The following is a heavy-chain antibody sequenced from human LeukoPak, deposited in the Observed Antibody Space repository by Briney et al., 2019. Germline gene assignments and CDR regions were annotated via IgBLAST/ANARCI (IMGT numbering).Heavy chain of an antibody. CDR2: IYYSGST. J-gene: IGHJ1*01. V-gene: IGHV4-39*07. D-gene: IGHD6-13*01. Sequence: SETLSLTCTVSGDSISSRSYYWGWIRQPPGKGLEWIGSIYYSGSTYYNPSLKSRVTISVNTSKNQFSLKLSSVTAADTAVYYCARRRRQLGAAGNFQHWGQGTLVTVSS. CDR3: ARRRRQLGAAGNFQH. CDR1: GDSISSRSYY.